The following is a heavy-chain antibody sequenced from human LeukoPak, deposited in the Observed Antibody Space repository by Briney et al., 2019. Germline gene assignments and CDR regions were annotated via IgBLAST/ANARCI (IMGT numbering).Heavy chain of an antibody. D-gene: IGHD4-17*01. Sequence: PGGSLRLSCAASGFTFSSYEMNWVRQAPGKGLEWVSYISSSGSTIYYADTVKGRFAISRDNAKDSLYLQMSSLRVEDTAVYYCARDRATVRTDSDGFMDVWGKGTTVTVSS. CDR1: GFTFSSYE. CDR3: ARDRATVRTDSDGFMDV. J-gene: IGHJ6*04. V-gene: IGHV3-48*03. CDR2: ISSSGSTI.